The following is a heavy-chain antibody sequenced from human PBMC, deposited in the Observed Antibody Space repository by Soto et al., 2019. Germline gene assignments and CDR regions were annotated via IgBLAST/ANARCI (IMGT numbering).Heavy chain of an antibody. CDR2: MTGSGGDI. D-gene: IGHD2-21*02. CDR3: AKDAVYGDGLWLAAN. Sequence: EVQLLESGGGLVQPGESLRLSCEASGFTFSIYAMMWVRQPPGKGQEWVAGMTGSGGDIRYADSVKGRFTISKDNSKNTLYLQMNSLRAEDTAMYYCAKDAVYGDGLWLAANWGQGTLVTVSS. J-gene: IGHJ4*02. V-gene: IGHV3-23*01. CDR1: GFTFSIYA.